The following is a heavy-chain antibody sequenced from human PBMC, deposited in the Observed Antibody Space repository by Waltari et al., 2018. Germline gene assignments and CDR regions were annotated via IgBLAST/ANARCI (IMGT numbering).Heavy chain of an antibody. CDR1: GYTFTGYY. V-gene: IGHV1-2*02. CDR3: ARVGYCSGGSCYSLNY. D-gene: IGHD2-15*01. CDR2: INPNSGGT. J-gene: IGHJ4*02. Sequence: QVQLVQSGAEVKKPGASVKVSCKASGYTFTGYYMHWVRQAPGQGLEWMGWINPNSGGTNYAQKFQGRVTMTRDTSISTAYMELSRLRSDDTAVYYCARVGYCSGGSCYSLNYWGQGTLVIVSS.